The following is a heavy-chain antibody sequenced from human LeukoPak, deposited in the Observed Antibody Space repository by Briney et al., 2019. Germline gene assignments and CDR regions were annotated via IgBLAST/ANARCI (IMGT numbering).Heavy chain of an antibody. J-gene: IGHJ5*02. CDR1: GGSISSSSYY. Sequence: SETLSLTCTVSGGSISSSSYYWGWIRQPPGKGLEWIGSIYYSGSTYYNPSLKSRVTISVDTSKNQFSLKLSSVTAADTAVYYCARQSYYYGSGSYRARASGWFDPWGQGTLVTVS. V-gene: IGHV4-39*01. D-gene: IGHD3-10*01. CDR3: ARQSYYYGSGSYRARASGWFDP. CDR2: IYYSGST.